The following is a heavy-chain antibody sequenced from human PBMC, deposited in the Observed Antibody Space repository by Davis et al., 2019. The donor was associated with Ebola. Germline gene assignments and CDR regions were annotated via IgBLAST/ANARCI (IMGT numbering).Heavy chain of an antibody. CDR1: GGSFSGYY. CDR3: ARGNCTGGVCGYDAFDF. V-gene: IGHV4-34*01. Sequence: MPSETLSLTCAVYGGSFSGYYWSWIRQPPGKGLEWIGEINHSGSTNYNPSLKSRVTISVDTSKNQFSLKLSSVTAADTAVYYCARGNCTGGVCGYDAFDFWGQGTMVTVSS. CDR2: INHSGST. D-gene: IGHD2-8*02. J-gene: IGHJ3*01.